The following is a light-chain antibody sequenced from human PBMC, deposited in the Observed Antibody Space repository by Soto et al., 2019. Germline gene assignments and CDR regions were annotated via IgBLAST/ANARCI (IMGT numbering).Light chain of an antibody. J-gene: IGLJ1*01. CDR3: SSYTSTSTLYV. CDR1: SSDIGAYNY. CDR2: EVT. Sequence: QSVLTQPASVSGSPGQSITISCIGTSSDIGAYNYVSWYQQHPGKVPKLTIYEVTNRPSGLSNRFSGSKSGNTASLTISGLQTEDEADYFCSSYTSTSTLYVFGTGTKLTVL. V-gene: IGLV2-14*01.